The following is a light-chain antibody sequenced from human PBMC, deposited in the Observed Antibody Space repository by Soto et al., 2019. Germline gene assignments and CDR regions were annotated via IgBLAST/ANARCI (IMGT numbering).Light chain of an antibody. CDR1: QSVGRN. V-gene: IGKV3-15*01. Sequence: EIVMTQSPVALSVSPGESAALSCRASQSVGRNFAWYQQRPGQAPRVLIYGTSTRATGVPARFSGSGSGTDFPLTISSLQSEDFAVYYCQQYNQWPYTFGQGTRLEIK. J-gene: IGKJ2*01. CDR3: QQYNQWPYT. CDR2: GTS.